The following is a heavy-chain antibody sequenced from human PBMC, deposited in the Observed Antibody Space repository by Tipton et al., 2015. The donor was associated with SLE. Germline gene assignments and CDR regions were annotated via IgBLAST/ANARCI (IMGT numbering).Heavy chain of an antibody. D-gene: IGHD7-27*01. CDR1: GGSISSYY. CDR2: IYYSGST. J-gene: IGHJ1*01. V-gene: IGHV4-59*01. Sequence: TLSLTCTVSGGSISSYYWSWIRQPPGKGLEWVGFIYYSGSTNYNPSLKSRVTISVDTSKNQVSLKLSSVTAADTAVYYCARGGLGSDLRGSIYLGLWGQGALVTVSS. CDR3: ARGGLGSDLRGSIYLGL.